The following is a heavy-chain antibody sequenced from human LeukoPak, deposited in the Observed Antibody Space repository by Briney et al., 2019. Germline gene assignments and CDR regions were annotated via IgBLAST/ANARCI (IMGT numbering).Heavy chain of an antibody. Sequence: NSSETLSLTCTVSGGSIRSGSYYWSWIRQPAGKGLEWIGRIYTSGSTNYNPSLKSRVTISVDTSKNQFSLKLSSVTAADTAVYYCARIGIAAAGTISYYYYMDVWGKGTTVTVSS. CDR2: IYTSGST. V-gene: IGHV4-61*02. J-gene: IGHJ6*03. CDR3: ARIGIAAAGTISYYYYMDV. D-gene: IGHD6-13*01. CDR1: GGSIRSGSYY.